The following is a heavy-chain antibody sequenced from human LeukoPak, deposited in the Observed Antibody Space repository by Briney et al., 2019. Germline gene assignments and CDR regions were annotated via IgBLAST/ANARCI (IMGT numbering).Heavy chain of an antibody. CDR1: GGTFSSYA. J-gene: IGHJ3*02. CDR3: ARETGLLWFGEPRAFDI. D-gene: IGHD3-10*01. CDR2: ISAYNGNT. Sequence: ASVKVSCKASGGTFSSYAISWVRQAPGQGLEWMGWISAYNGNTNYAQKLQGRVTMTTDTSTSTAYMELRSLRSDDTAVYYCARETGLLWFGEPRAFDIWGQGTMVTVSS. V-gene: IGHV1-18*01.